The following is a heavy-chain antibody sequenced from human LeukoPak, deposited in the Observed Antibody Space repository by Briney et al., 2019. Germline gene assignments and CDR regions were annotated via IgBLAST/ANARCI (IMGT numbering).Heavy chain of an antibody. J-gene: IGHJ4*02. V-gene: IGHV3-23*01. CDR1: GFTFSTFA. CDR2: IFPSGSEI. CDR3: ATYRQVLLPFES. D-gene: IGHD2-8*02. Sequence: QAGGSLRLSCAASGFTFSTFAMIWVRQPPGKGLEWVSSIFPSGSEIHYADSVRGRFTISRDNSKSTLSLQMNSLRAEGTAIYYCATYRQVLLPFESWGQGTLVTVSS.